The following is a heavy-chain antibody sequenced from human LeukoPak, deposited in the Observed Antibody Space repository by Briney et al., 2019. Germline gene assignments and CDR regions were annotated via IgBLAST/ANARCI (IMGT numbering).Heavy chain of an antibody. J-gene: IGHJ4*02. V-gene: IGHV4-4*07. CDR1: GGSISSYY. D-gene: IGHD6-19*01. CDR3: ASGQWTLYYFDY. CDR2: IYTSGST. Sequence: SETLSLTCTVSGGSISSYYWSWIRQSAGKGLEWIGRIYTSGSTNYNPSLKSRVTMSVDTSKNQFSLKLSSVTAADTAVYYCASGQWTLYYFDYWGQGTLVTVSS.